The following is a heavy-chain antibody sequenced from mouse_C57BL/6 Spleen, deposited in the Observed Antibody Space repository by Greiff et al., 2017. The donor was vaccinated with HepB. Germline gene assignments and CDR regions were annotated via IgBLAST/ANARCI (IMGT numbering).Heavy chain of an antibody. Sequence: QVQLKESGPGLVAPSPSLSITCTVSGFSFTSSGVHWVRQPPGKGLEWLVVIWSDGSTTYNSALKSRLSISKDNSKSQVFLKMNRLQTDDTAMYYCARHGYYGSRGGYFDVWGTGTTVTVSS. J-gene: IGHJ1*03. CDR3: ARHGYYGSRGGYFDV. CDR1: GFSFTSSG. V-gene: IGHV2-6-1*01. CDR2: IWSDGST. D-gene: IGHD1-1*01.